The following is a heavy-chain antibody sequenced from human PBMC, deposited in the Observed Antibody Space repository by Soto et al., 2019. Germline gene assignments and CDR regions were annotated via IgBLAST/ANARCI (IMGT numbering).Heavy chain of an antibody. J-gene: IGHJ4*02. V-gene: IGHV1-3*01. CDR3: ARDTPAAEY. CDR2: INAGNGNT. Sequence: ASVKVSCKASGYTFTSYALHWVRQAPGQRLEWMAWINAGNGNTKYSQKVQGRVTITRDTSASTDYMELSSLRSEDTAVYYCARDTPAAEYWGQGTLVTVSS. D-gene: IGHD6-13*01. CDR1: GYTFTSYA.